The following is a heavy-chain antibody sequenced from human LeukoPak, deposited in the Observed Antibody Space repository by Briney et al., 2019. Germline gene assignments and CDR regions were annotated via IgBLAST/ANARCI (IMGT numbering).Heavy chain of an antibody. D-gene: IGHD3-10*01. CDR3: AIHQSAYYYGSGN. V-gene: IGHV4-39*01. J-gene: IGHJ4*02. CDR1: GGSISSSSYY. Sequence: SETLSLTCTVSGGSISSSSYYWGWIRQPPGKGLEWIGSIYYSGSTYYNPSLKSRVTISVDTSKNQFSLKLSSVTAADTAVYYCAIHQSAYYYGSGNWGQGTLVTVSS. CDR2: IYYSGST.